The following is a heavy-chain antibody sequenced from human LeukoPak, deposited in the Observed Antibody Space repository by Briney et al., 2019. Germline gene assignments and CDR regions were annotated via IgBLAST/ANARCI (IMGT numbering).Heavy chain of an antibody. CDR3: ARLHTYYYDSSGYYFDY. V-gene: IGHV4-4*02. Sequence: PSETLSLTCAVSGGSISSSNWWSWVRQPPGKGLEWIGYIYYSGSTNYNPSLKSRVTISVDTSKNQFSLKLSSVTAADTAVYYCARLHTYYYDSSGYYFDYWGQGTLVTVSS. CDR1: GGSISSSNW. J-gene: IGHJ4*02. CDR2: IYYSGST. D-gene: IGHD3-22*01.